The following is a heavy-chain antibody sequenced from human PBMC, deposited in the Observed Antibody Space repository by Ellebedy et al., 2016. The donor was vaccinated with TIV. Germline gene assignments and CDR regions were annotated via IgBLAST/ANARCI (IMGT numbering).Heavy chain of an antibody. CDR3: ARDSPAYYNTRGFEF. V-gene: IGHV4-61*08. Sequence: SETLSLTCTVSGDFVTSGASYWSWIRQPPGTGLAWXCYILYSGVTNYNPSLMGRVTMSVDTSKNQFSLNLNSVTAADTAVYYCARDSPAYYNTRGFEFWGQGLLVTVSS. CDR2: ILYSGVT. D-gene: IGHD3-22*01. CDR1: GDFVTSGASY. J-gene: IGHJ4*02.